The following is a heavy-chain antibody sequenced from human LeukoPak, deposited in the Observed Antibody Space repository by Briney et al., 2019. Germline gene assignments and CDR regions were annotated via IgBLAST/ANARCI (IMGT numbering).Heavy chain of an antibody. CDR3: ATRKLGNDY. CDR1: GGSVSNYY. Sequence: SETLSLTCTVSGGSVSNYYRSWIRQSPGKGLEWIGYIYYTETSYNPSLKSRVTISADTSKNQFSLKLYSVTAADTAVYYCATRKLGNDYWGQGTLVTVSS. J-gene: IGHJ4*02. V-gene: IGHV4-59*02. D-gene: IGHD7-27*01. CDR2: IYYTET.